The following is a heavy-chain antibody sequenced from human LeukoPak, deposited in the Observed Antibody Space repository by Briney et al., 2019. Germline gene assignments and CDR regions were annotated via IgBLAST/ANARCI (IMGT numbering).Heavy chain of an antibody. Sequence: PGGSLRLSCAASGFTFSSYAMHWVRQAPGKGLEWVAVISYDGSNKYYADSVKGRFTISRDNSKNTLYLQMNSLRAEDTAVYYGARAYSSSWNDGGYYYSGMDAGGKGTTVTVSS. CDR3: ARAYSSSWNDGGYYYSGMDA. J-gene: IGHJ6*04. D-gene: IGHD6-13*01. V-gene: IGHV3-30-3*01. CDR1: GFTFSSYA. CDR2: ISYDGSNK.